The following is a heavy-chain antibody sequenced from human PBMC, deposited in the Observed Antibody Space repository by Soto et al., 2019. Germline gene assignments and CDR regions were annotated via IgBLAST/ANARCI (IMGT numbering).Heavy chain of an antibody. Sequence: SVKVSCKASGGTFSSYAISWVRQAPGQGLEWMGGIIPIFGTANYAQKFQGRVTITADESTSTAYMELSSLRSEDTAVYYCARDPGYSSSWFNWFDPWGQGTRVTVS. D-gene: IGHD6-13*01. CDR2: IIPIFGTA. J-gene: IGHJ5*02. V-gene: IGHV1-69*13. CDR1: GGTFSSYA. CDR3: ARDPGYSSSWFNWFDP.